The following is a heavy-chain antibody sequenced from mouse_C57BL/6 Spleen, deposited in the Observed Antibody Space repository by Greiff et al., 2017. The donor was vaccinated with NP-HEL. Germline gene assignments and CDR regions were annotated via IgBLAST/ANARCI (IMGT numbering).Heavy chain of an antibody. CDR1: GYSITSGYY. D-gene: IGHD2-3*01. Sequence: VQLKESGPGLVKPSQSLSLTCSVTGYSITSGYYWNWIRQSPGNKVEWMGYISYDGSNNYNPSLKNRISITRDTSKNQFFLKLNSVTTEDTATYYCSRDGDDGYPYWYFDVWGTGTTVTVSS. V-gene: IGHV3-6*01. J-gene: IGHJ1*03. CDR3: SRDGDDGYPYWYFDV. CDR2: ISYDGSN.